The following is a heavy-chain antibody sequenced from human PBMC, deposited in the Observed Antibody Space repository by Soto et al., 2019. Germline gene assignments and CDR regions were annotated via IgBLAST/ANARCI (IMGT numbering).Heavy chain of an antibody. Sequence: EVQLVESGGGLVKPGGSLRLSCAASGFTFSNAWMSWVRQAPGKGLEWVGRIKSKTDGGTTDDAAPVNGRFTISRDDSKNTLYLQMNSLKTEDTAVYYCTTRYSGSQGAFDIWGQGTMVTVSS. CDR3: TTRYSGSQGAFDI. CDR2: IKSKTDGGTT. J-gene: IGHJ3*02. V-gene: IGHV3-15*01. D-gene: IGHD1-26*01. CDR1: GFTFSNAW.